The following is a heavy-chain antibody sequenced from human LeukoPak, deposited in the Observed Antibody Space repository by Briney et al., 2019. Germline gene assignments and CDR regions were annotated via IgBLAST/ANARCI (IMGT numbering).Heavy chain of an antibody. CDR3: ARWIIADRRGSWFDL. CDR1: GYTFTSYD. V-gene: IGHV1-8*01. Sequence: ASVKVSCKASGYTFTSYDINWVRQATGQGLEWMGWMNPNSGNTGYAQKFQGRVTMTRNTSINTAYMELRSLRSEDTAIYYCARWIIADRRGSWFDLWGQGTLVTVSS. J-gene: IGHJ5*02. CDR2: MNPNSGNT. D-gene: IGHD6-6*01.